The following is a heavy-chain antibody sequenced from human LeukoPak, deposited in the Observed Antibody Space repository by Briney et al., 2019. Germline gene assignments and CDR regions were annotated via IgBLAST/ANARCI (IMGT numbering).Heavy chain of an antibody. D-gene: IGHD1-26*01. CDR1: GFTVSSNY. CDR3: ARMGATDYFDY. Sequence: PGGSLRLSCAASGFTVSSNYMSWVRQAPGKGLEWVSVIYSGGSTYYADSVKGRFTISRDNSKNTLYLQMNSLRAEDTAVYYCARMGATDYFDYWSQGTLVTVSS. CDR2: IYSGGST. V-gene: IGHV3-53*01. J-gene: IGHJ4*02.